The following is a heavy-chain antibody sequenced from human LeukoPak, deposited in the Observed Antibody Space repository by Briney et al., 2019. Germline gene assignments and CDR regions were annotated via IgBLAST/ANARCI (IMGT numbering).Heavy chain of an antibody. Sequence: KPGGSLRLSCAASGFIFSDHNMSWIRQAPGKGLEWTSYISSSGNTIYYADSVKGRFTIARDNAKNSLYLQMNNLRAEDTAVYYCAKSPGGAGDFWGQGTLVTVSS. J-gene: IGHJ4*02. D-gene: IGHD3-10*01. CDR1: GFIFSDHN. CDR2: ISSSGNTI. V-gene: IGHV3-11*01. CDR3: AKSPGGAGDF.